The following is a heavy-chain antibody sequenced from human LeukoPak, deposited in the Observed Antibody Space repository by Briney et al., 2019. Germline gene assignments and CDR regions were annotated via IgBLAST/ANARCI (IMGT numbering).Heavy chain of an antibody. J-gene: IGHJ4*02. CDR2: TLYRSKWYT. V-gene: IGHV6-1*01. D-gene: IGHD6-19*01. CDR1: GDSVSSNSAA. CDR3: ARSQWLAYYFDY. Sequence: SQTLSLTCAISGDSVSSNSAAWNWIRQSPSRGLEWLGRTLYRSKWYTDYTVSVKSRLTINVDTSKNQFSLQVNSVTPEDTAVYYCARSQWLAYYFDYWGQGTLVTVSS.